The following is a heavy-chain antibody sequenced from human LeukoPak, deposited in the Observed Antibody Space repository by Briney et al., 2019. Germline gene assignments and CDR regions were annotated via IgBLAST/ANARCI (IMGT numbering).Heavy chain of an antibody. D-gene: IGHD6-6*01. Sequence: PGGSLRLSCAASGFTFSSFGMTWVRQAPGKGLEWVSGISDSGDRTYYAVSVKGRFTISRDNSKNTLYLQMNILRAEDTAVYYCAKVGADSSCDYWGQGTLVTVSS. CDR3: AKVGADSSCDY. CDR2: ISDSGDRT. CDR1: GFTFSSFG. J-gene: IGHJ4*02. V-gene: IGHV3-23*01.